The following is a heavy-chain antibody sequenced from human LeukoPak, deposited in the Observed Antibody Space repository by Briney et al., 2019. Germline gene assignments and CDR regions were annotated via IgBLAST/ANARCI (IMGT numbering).Heavy chain of an antibody. V-gene: IGHV3-23*01. Sequence: GGSLRLSCAASGFTFSSYAMSWVRQAPGKGLEWDSAISGSGGSTYYADSVKGRFTISRDNSKNTLYLQMNSLRAEDTAVYYCAKDHRGTVTSNWFDPWGQGTLVTVSS. CDR2: ISGSGGST. J-gene: IGHJ5*02. CDR3: AKDHRGTVTSNWFDP. D-gene: IGHD4-17*01. CDR1: GFTFSSYA.